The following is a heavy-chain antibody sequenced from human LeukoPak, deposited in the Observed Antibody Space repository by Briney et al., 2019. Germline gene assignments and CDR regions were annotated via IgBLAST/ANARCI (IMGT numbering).Heavy chain of an antibody. CDR2: IYTSGNT. V-gene: IGHV4-4*07. CDR3: AREALWFGEERRYFQH. CDR1: GGSISGYY. Sequence: PSETLSLTCTVSGGSISGYYWNWIRQPAGKGLEWIGRIYTSGNTNYNPSLKSRVTISIDASKKQFSLNLTSVTAADTAVYYCAREALWFGEERRYFQHWGQGTLVTVSS. J-gene: IGHJ1*01. D-gene: IGHD3-10*01.